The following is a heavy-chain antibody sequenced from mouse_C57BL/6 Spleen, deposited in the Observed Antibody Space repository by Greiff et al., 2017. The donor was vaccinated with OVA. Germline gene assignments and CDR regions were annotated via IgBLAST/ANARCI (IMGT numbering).Heavy chain of an antibody. D-gene: IGHD1-1*01. CDR2: IYPRSGNT. J-gene: IGHJ2*01. CDR1: GYTFTSYG. CDR3: ARKITTVVDY. V-gene: IGHV1-81*01. Sequence: QVHVKQSGAELARPGASVKLSCKASGYTFTSYGISWVKQRTGQGLEWIGEIYPRSGNTYYNEKFKGKATLTADKSSSTAYMELRSLTSEDSAVYFCARKITTVVDYWGQGTTLTVSS.